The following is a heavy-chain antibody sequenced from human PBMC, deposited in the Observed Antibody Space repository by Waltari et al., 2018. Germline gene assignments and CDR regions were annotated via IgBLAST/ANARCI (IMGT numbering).Heavy chain of an antibody. D-gene: IGHD1-1*01. V-gene: IGHV3-7*01. Sequence: EAQLVQSGGGLVQPGGSLTLSCAASGFTSRRFWMTWIRQGPGRGRQWVAKIGPDGSDKYYVDSVKGRFTISRDNAENSLLLQMSSLRVEDTALYYCVGWNDPINSWGQGTLVAVSS. CDR1: GFTSRRFW. J-gene: IGHJ4*02. CDR3: VGWNDPINS. CDR2: IGPDGSDK.